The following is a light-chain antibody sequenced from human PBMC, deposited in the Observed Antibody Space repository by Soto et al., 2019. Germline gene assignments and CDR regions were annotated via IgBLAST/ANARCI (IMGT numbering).Light chain of an antibody. CDR3: CSNAGNLGV. J-gene: IGLJ1*01. V-gene: IGLV2-11*01. CDR2: DVS. Sequence: QSALTQPPSVSGSPGQSVTISCTGTSSDVGGYNYVAWYQQHPGKAPKVMIYDVSKRRSGVPDRFSGSKSGNTASLTISGLQAEDEADYYCCSNAGNLGVFGTGTKVTVL. CDR1: SSDVGGYNY.